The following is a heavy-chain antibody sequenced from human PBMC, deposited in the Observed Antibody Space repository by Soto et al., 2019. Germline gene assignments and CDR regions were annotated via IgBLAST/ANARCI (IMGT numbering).Heavy chain of an antibody. D-gene: IGHD3-3*02. CDR3: ARDKDRQQLGGNYYYIMDV. J-gene: IGHJ6*01. Sequence: QVQLVQSEAEVKKPGSSVKVSCKTSGGTFRTSAISWVRQAPGQGLEWMGGIMSVFSTPDYAQKFQGRVTITADESTGTAYMELSSLRSEDTAVYYCARDKDRQQLGGNYYYIMDVWGQGTTVTVSS. CDR2: IMSVFSTP. CDR1: GGTFRTSA. V-gene: IGHV1-69*12.